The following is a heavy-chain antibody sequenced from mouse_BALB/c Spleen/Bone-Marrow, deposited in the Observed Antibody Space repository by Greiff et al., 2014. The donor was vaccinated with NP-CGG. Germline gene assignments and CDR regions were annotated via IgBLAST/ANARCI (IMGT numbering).Heavy chain of an antibody. CDR2: INPSNGGT. D-gene: IGHD2-2*01. CDR1: GYTFTSYY. Sequence: VKLVESGAELVKPGASAKLSCKASGYTFTSYYMYWVKQRPGQGLEWIGEINPSNGGTNFNERFKSKATLTVDKSSSTAYMQLSSLTSEDSAVYYCTRSGTSWLRRSWYFDVWGAGTTVTVSS. CDR3: TRSGTSWLRRSWYFDV. J-gene: IGHJ1*01. V-gene: IGHV1S81*02.